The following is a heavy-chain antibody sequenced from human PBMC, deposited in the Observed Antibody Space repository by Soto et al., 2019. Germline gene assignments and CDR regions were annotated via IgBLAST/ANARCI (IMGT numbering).Heavy chain of an antibody. J-gene: IGHJ4*02. Sequence: EVQLLESGGGSVQPEGSLRLSCAASGFTFSSYAMHWVRRPPGKGLEWVSSISGSGGTAYYEDSVKGRFSISRDSLVNTLYLQRNSLRAEDTAVYYCAKGRGQNWNFDYWGQGTLVTVSP. CDR3: AKGRGQNWNFDY. CDR2: ISGSGGTA. CDR1: GFTFSSYA. D-gene: IGHD1-1*01. V-gene: IGHV3-23*01.